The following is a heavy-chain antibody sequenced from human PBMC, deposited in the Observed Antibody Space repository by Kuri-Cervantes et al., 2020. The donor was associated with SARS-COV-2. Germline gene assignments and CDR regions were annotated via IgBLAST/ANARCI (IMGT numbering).Heavy chain of an antibody. J-gene: IGHJ4*02. CDR3: ARGACSGYSGYFDY. V-gene: IGHV1-69*10. CDR2: IIPILPIA. Sequence: SVKVSCKPSGGNFSSSGISWVRQAPGQGLEWMGGIIPILPIANYAQKFQGRVTIPADKSTSTDYMELSSLRSEDTALYYCARGACSGYSGYFDYWGQGTLVTVSS. D-gene: IGHD3-22*01. CDR1: GGNFSSSG.